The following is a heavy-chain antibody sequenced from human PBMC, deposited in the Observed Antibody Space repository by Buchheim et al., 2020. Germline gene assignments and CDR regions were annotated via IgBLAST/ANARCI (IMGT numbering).Heavy chain of an antibody. CDR2: TYYRSKWYN. CDR3: ASRYCNTDNCREYGMDV. D-gene: IGHD2/OR15-2a*01. CDR1: GDSVSSNSAA. J-gene: IGHJ6*02. Sequence: QVQLQQSGPGLVKPSQTLSLTRAISGDSVSSNSAAWNWIRQSPSRGLEWLGRTYYRSKWYNDYAVSVKSRITINPDTSKNQFSLQLNSVTPEDTGVYYCASRYCNTDNCREYGMDVWGQGTT. V-gene: IGHV6-1*01.